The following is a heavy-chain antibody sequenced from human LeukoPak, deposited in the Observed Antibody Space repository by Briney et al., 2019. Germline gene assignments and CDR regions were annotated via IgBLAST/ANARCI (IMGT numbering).Heavy chain of an antibody. CDR2: INHSGST. V-gene: IGHV4-34*01. Sequence: SETLSLTCVVYGGSFSDYYWNWIRQPPGKGLEWIGEINHSGSTNYSPSLKSRVTISVDTSKNQFSLKMSSVTAADTAIYYCARGRGLARLNWFDPWGQGTLVTVSS. CDR3: ARGRGLARLNWFDP. J-gene: IGHJ5*02. CDR1: GGSFSDYY. D-gene: IGHD3-10*01.